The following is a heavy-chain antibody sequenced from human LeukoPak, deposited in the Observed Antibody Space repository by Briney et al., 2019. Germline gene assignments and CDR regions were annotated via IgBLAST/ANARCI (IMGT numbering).Heavy chain of an antibody. CDR2: IIPILGIA. CDR3: ARGAGLENWFDP. D-gene: IGHD1-1*01. Sequence: SVKVSCKASGGTSSSYAISWVRQAPGQGLEWMGRIIPILGIANYAQKFQGRVTITAEKSTSTAYGELSSLRSEDTAVYYCARGAGLENWFDPWGQGNLVTVSS. CDR1: GGTSSSYA. J-gene: IGHJ5*02. V-gene: IGHV1-69*04.